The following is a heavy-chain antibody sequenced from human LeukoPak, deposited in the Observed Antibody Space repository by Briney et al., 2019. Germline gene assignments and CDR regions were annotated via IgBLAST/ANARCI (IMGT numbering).Heavy chain of an antibody. V-gene: IGHV1-69*01. D-gene: IGHD2-8*01. J-gene: IGHJ4*02. CDR3: AREAGYEKPESFPQGVWGG. Sequence: GASVKFSCKASGGTFSSYAISWVRQAPGQGLEWMGGIIPIFGTANYAQKFQGRVTITADESTSTAYMELSSLRSEDTAVYYCAREAGYEKPESFPQGVWGGWGQGTLVTVSS. CDR1: GGTFSSYA. CDR2: IIPIFGTA.